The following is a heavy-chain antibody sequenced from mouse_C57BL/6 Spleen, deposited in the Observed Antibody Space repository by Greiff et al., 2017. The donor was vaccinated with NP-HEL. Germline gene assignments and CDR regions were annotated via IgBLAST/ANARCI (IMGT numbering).Heavy chain of an antibody. CDR2: IYPSDSET. J-gene: IGHJ3*01. D-gene: IGHD2-2*01. CDR3: AQGSTMVTTTGFAY. Sequence: QVHVKQSGAELVRPGSSVKLSCKASGYTFTSYWMDWVKQRPGQGLEWIGNIYPSDSETHYNQKFKDKATLTVDKSSSTAYMQLSSLTSEDSAVYYCAQGSTMVTTTGFAYWGQGTLVTVSA. CDR1: GYTFTSYW. V-gene: IGHV1-61*01.